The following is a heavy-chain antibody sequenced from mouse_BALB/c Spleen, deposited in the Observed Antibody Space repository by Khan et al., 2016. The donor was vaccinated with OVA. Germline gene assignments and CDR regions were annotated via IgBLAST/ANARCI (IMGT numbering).Heavy chain of an antibody. D-gene: IGHD2-14*01. CDR2: INPSTGYT. CDR1: GYTFTSYW. CDR3: ARGNRYGAMDY. Sequence: QVQLQQSGAELAKPGASVKMSCKASGYTFTSYWMHWVKQRPGQGLEWIGYINPSTGYTEYNQKFKDKATLTADTSSSTAYMQLSSLTSEDSAVYDCARGNRYGAMDYWGQGTSVTVSS. J-gene: IGHJ4*01. V-gene: IGHV1-7*01.